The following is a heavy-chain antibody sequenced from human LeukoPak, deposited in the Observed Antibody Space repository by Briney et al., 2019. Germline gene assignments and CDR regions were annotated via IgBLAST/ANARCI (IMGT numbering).Heavy chain of an antibody. V-gene: IGHV4-4*07. CDR2: IYTSGAT. Sequence: SETLSLTCTVSGGSFSTYYWSWIRQPAGKGLEWIGHIYTSGATNYNPSLKSRVTMSIDTSKNQFSLKLSSVTAADTAVYYCARRGIAAAGLFDYWGQGTLVTVSS. CDR3: ARRGIAAAGLFDY. J-gene: IGHJ4*02. D-gene: IGHD6-13*01. CDR1: GGSFSTYY.